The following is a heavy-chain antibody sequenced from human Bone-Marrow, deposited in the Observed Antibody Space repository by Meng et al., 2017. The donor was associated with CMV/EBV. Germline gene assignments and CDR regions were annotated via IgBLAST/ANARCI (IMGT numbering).Heavy chain of an antibody. D-gene: IGHD2-2*02. CDR2: IAARLVT. V-gene: IGHV3-NL1*01. CDR1: GFPFSTYG. CDR3: ARGGLVERPAWAIVVVPAAIPDYDY. Sequence: GESLKISCTASGFPFSTYGMDWVRQAPGKGLEWVSGIAARLVTFYADSVKGRFTISRDNSKNTLFLQMDGLRAEDTAVYYCARGGLVERPAWAIVVVPAAIPDYDYWGQGTLVTVSS. J-gene: IGHJ4*02.